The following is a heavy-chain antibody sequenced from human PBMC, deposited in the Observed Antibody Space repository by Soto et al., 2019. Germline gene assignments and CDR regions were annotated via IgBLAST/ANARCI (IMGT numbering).Heavy chain of an antibody. CDR2: INSDGSST. CDR1: GFTFSSYW. J-gene: IGHJ6*02. CDR3: ARDSRYYYGMDV. Sequence: PGGSLRLSCAACGFTFSSYWVHWVRQAPGKGLVWVSRINSDGSSTSYADSVKGRFTISRDNAKNTLYLQMNSLRAEDTAVYYCARDSRYYYGMDVWGQGTTVTVSS. V-gene: IGHV3-74*01.